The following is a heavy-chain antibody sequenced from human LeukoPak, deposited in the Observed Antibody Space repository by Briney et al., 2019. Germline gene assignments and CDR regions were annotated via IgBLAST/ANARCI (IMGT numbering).Heavy chain of an antibody. CDR1: RFSFSDYT. CDR3: AKHSSGWPYFDY. Sequence: GGSLRHSCAASRFSFSDYTTSWVRQLPGKGLEWVSGIRHSGVDSSYADSVKGRFTISRDNSKNTLYLQMNSLRAEDTAVYYCAKHSSGWPYFDYWGQGTLVTVSS. D-gene: IGHD6-19*01. J-gene: IGHJ4*02. CDR2: IRHSGVDS. V-gene: IGHV3-23*01.